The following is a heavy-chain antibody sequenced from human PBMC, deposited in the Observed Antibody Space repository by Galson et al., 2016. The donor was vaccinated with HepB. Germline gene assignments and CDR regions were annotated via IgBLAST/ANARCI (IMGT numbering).Heavy chain of an antibody. D-gene: IGHD3-9*01. V-gene: IGHV3-21*01. CDR2: ISSSSSYI. CDR3: AGGILTGYPYYFDY. J-gene: IGHJ4*02. Sequence: SLRLSCAASGFTFSSYSMNWVRQAPGKGLEWVSSISSSSSYIYYADSVKGRFTISRENAKNSRYLQMTSLRAEDTAVYYCAGGILTGYPYYFDYWGQGTLVTVSS. CDR1: GFTFSSYS.